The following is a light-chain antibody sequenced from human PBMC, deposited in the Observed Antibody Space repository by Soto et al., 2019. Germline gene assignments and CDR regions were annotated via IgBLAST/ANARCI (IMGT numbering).Light chain of an antibody. Sequence: DIHMTQSPSTLSASVGDRVTITCRASQSISIWLAWYQQKPGRAPNLLIYGTSSLESGVPSRFSSSGSGTEFTLTISSLQPDDFATYYCQHYNDYSWTFGQGTKVEIK. CDR3: QHYNDYSWT. CDR2: GTS. CDR1: QSISIW. V-gene: IGKV1-5*03. J-gene: IGKJ1*01.